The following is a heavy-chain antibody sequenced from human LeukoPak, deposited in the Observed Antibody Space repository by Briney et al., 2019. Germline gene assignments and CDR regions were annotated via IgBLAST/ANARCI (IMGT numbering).Heavy chain of an antibody. V-gene: IGHV3-30*02. D-gene: IGHD2-2*02. Sequence: GGSLRLSCAASGFTFSNYGMHWVRQAPGKGLEWVAFIRYDGSNKYYADSVKGRFTISRDNSKNTLYLQMNSLRAEDTAVYYCAYCSGTSCYTSNYYSYRDVWGKGTTVTVSS. J-gene: IGHJ6*03. CDR2: IRYDGSNK. CDR3: AYCSGTSCYTSNYYSYRDV. CDR1: GFTFSNYG.